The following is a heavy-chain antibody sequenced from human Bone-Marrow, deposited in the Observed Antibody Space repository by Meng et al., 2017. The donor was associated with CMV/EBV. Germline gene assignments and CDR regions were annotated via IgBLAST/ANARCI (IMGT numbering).Heavy chain of an antibody. V-gene: IGHV1-2*02. CDR3: ARDYYYDSSGYYY. Sequence: ASVKVSCKASGYTFTGYYMHWVRQAPGQGLEWMGWINPNSGGTNYAQKFQGRVTMTRDTSISTAYMELSRLRSDDTAVYYCARDYYYDSSGYYYWVHGTLVTVSS. CDR1: GYTFTGYY. CDR2: INPNSGGT. J-gene: IGHJ4*01. D-gene: IGHD3-22*01.